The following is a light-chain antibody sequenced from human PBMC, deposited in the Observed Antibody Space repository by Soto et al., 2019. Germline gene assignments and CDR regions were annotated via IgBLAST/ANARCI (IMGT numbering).Light chain of an antibody. CDR1: STDVGAYNY. V-gene: IGLV2-14*01. CDR2: EVT. J-gene: IGLJ6*01. Sequence: QSALTQPASVSGSPGQSITISCTGTSTDVGAYNYVSWYQQHPGKAPKLVIFEVTNRPSGVSNRFSGSKSGNTASLTISGLQADDEAEYSCSSYTTSSTYVFGSGTQLTVL. CDR3: SSYTTSSTYV.